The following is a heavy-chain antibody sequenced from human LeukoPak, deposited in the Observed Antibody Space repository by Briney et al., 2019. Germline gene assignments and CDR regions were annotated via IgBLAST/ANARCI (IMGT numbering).Heavy chain of an antibody. V-gene: IGHV3-21*01. Sequence: GGSLRLSCAASGFTFSSYSMNWVRQAPGKGLEWVSSISRGSNYIYYADSVKGRFAISRDNAKNSLYLQMNSLRAEDTAVYYCARDRPHITSCWGQGTLVTVSS. D-gene: IGHD2-2*01. CDR1: GFTFSSYS. CDR3: ARDRPHITSC. CDR2: ISRGSNYI. J-gene: IGHJ4*02.